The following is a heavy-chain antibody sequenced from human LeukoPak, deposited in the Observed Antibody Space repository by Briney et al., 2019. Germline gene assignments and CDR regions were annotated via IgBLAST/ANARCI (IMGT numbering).Heavy chain of an antibody. CDR2: TYYRSKWYN. CDR3: ARAHSSSWYIRSSEFDY. D-gene: IGHD6-13*01. V-gene: IGHV6-1*01. CDR1: GDTVSSNSAA. Sequence: SQTLSLTCAISGDTVSSNSAAWNWIRQSPSRGLEWLGRTYYRSKWYNDYAVSVKSRITINPDTSKNQFSLQLNSVTPEDTAVYYCARAHSSSWYIRSSEFDYWGQGTLVTVSS. J-gene: IGHJ4*02.